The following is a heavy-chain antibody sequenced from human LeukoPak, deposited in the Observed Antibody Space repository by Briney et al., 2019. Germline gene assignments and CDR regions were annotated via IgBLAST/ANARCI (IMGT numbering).Heavy chain of an antibody. Sequence: SETLSLTCAVSGASFSGYYWNRIRQPPGKGLEWIGEISHSGSTNYNPSLKSRVTISVDASNKQFSLKLSSVTAADTAVYYCVRVYGGVWGSSRYWYNWFDPWGQGTLVTVSS. V-gene: IGHV4-34*01. CDR1: GASFSGYY. CDR3: VRVYGGVWGSSRYWYNWFDP. J-gene: IGHJ5*02. CDR2: ISHSGST. D-gene: IGHD3-16*02.